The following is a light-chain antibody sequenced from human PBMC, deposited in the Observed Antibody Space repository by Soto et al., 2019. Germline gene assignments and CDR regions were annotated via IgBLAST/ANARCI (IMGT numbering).Light chain of an antibody. J-gene: IGKJ5*01. CDR2: SAS. V-gene: IGKV3-20*01. CDR1: QSVRSNY. CDR3: QHYGNSPIT. Sequence: EIVLTQSPGTLSLSPGERATLSCRASQSVRSNYLAWYQQKPGQAPRLLIYSASSRATGIPDSFSGSGSGTDFTLTISRLEPEDVAVYYCQHYGNSPITFGQGTRLEIK.